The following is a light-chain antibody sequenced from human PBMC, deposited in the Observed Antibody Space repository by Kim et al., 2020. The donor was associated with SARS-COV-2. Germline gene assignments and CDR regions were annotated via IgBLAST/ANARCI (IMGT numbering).Light chain of an antibody. CDR1: QSVSSN. CDR3: QQYNNWPPKIT. V-gene: IGKV3-15*01. J-gene: IGKJ5*01. CDR2: GAS. Sequence: EIVMTQSPATLSVSPGERATLSCRASQSVSSNLAWYQQKPGQAPRLLIYGASTRATGIPARFSGSGSGTEFTLTISSLQSEDFAVYYCQQYNNWPPKITLGQGTRLEIK.